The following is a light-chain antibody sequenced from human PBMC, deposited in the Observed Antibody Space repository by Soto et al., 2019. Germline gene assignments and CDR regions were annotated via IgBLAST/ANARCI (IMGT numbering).Light chain of an antibody. CDR2: AAS. Sequence: DIQMTQSPSSLSASVGERVTINCRASQSISSHLNWYQQKPGKAPTVLIRAASSLQSGVSSRFSGSGSGTDFTLTIGSLQPEDLATYYCQQSYSTPKTFGQGTKVDIK. V-gene: IGKV1-39*01. CDR1: QSISSH. CDR3: QQSYSTPKT. J-gene: IGKJ1*01.